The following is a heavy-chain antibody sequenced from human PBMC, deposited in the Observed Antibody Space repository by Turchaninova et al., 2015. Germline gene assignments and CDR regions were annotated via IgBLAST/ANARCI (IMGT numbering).Heavy chain of an antibody. CDR2: INYSGNI. V-gene: IGHV4-59*01. D-gene: IGHD6-19*01. Sequence: QVQLQESGPGLVKPSETLSLTCTVSGGSIRIYYWSWIRQPPGKGLEWIGYINYSGNIKHNPSLKSRVTISVDTSKSQFSLRLNSVTTADTAVYYCAGAGQWLAFDYWGQGSLVTVSS. CDR1: GGSIRIYY. J-gene: IGHJ4*02. CDR3: AGAGQWLAFDY.